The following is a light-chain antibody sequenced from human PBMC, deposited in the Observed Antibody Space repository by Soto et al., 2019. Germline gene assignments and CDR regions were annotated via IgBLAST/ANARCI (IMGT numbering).Light chain of an antibody. CDR2: DAS. Sequence: EVVLTQTPATLSLSPGERATLSCRASQSVKSYLVWYQQKPGQTPRLLIYDASNRATGIPARFSGSGSETDFTLTISSLEPEDFAVYYCLQRRTWPLTFGGGTRVEIK. CDR1: QSVKSY. J-gene: IGKJ4*01. CDR3: LQRRTWPLT. V-gene: IGKV3-11*01.